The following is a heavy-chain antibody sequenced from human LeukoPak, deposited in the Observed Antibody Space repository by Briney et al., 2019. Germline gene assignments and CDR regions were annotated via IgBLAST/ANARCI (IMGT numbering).Heavy chain of an antibody. CDR1: GFTFSDFY. V-gene: IGHV3-11*01. J-gene: IGHJ4*02. D-gene: IGHD3-22*01. Sequence: GGSLTLSCAASGFTFSDFYMTWIRQAPGKGLEWVSYIINSGSTIYYADSVKGRFTISRDNAKNSLYLQMNSLRAEDTAVYYCARSADSSGYFREITLYYFDYWGQGTLVTVSS. CDR2: IINSGSTI. CDR3: ARSADSSGYFREITLYYFDY.